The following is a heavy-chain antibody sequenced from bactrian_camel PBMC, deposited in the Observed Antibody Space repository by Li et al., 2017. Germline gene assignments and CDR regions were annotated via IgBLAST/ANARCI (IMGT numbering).Heavy chain of an antibody. CDR1: GFTFSNNY. Sequence: HVQLVESGGGLVQPGGSLRLSCVGSGFTFSNNYMTWVRQAPGKGLEWVSSIYEEGTKTYYSDSVKGRFAISRDNAKSRLYLQMDNLQSEDTGLYYCGGGWRTIYWSQWTQVTVS. J-gene: IGHJ4*01. V-gene: IGHV3-2*01. CDR3: GGGWRTIY. CDR2: IYEEGTKT. D-gene: IGHD5*01.